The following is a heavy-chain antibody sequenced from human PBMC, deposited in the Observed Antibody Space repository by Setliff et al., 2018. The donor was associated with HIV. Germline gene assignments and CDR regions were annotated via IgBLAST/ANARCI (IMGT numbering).Heavy chain of an antibody. D-gene: IGHD6-13*01. CDR3: ARDQQQLVYYYYYMDV. Sequence: ASVKVSCKASGYTFTGYYMHWVRQAPGQGLEWMGWINPNSGGTNYAQRFQGRVTMTRDTSISTAYMELSRLRSDDTAVYYCARDQQQLVYYYYYMDVWGKGTTVTVSS. CDR1: GYTFTGYY. V-gene: IGHV1-2*02. CDR2: INPNSGGT. J-gene: IGHJ6*03.